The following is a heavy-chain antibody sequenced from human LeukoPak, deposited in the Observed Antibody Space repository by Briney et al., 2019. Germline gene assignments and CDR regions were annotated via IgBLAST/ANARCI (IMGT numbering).Heavy chain of an antibody. Sequence: PGGSLRLSCAASGFTFSSYAMSWVRQAPGKGLEWVSAISGSGGSTYYADPVKGRFTISRDNSKNTLYLQMNSLRAEDTAVYYCANSVAAAGTSSYDYWGQGTLVTVSS. D-gene: IGHD6-13*01. CDR3: ANSVAAAGTSSYDY. J-gene: IGHJ4*02. CDR1: GFTFSSYA. V-gene: IGHV3-23*01. CDR2: ISGSGGST.